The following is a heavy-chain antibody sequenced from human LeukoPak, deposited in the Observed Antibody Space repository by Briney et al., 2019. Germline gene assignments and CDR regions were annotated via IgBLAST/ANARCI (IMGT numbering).Heavy chain of an antibody. V-gene: IGHV3-53*01. CDR2: IYSGGST. D-gene: IGHD4-11*01. CDR3: ARSDYSNYGAPFDY. J-gene: IGHJ4*02. Sequence: GGSLRLSCAASGFTVSSNYMSWVRQAPGKRLEWVSVIYSGGSTYYADSVKGRFTISRDNSKNTLYLQMNSLRAEDTAVYYCARSDYSNYGAPFDYWGQGTLVTVSS. CDR1: GFTVSSNY.